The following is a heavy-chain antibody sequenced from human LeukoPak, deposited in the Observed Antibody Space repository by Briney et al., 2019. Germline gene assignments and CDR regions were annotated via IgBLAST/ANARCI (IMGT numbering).Heavy chain of an antibody. CDR3: ATSRTFDY. CDR1: GSTLSSYW. CDR2: ISIDGSNT. J-gene: IGHJ4*02. V-gene: IGHV3-74*01. Sequence: GGSLRLSCAASGSTLSSYWMHWVRDAPGKGLVLVSHISIDGSNTRYADSSKGSFTISRDNAENTLYLQMNSLRVDDTAVYYCATSRTFDYWGQGTLVTVSS.